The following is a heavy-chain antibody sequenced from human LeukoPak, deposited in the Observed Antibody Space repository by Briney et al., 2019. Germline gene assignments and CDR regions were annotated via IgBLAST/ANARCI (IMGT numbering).Heavy chain of an antibody. CDR2: ISGSGGST. CDR1: GFTFSSYA. Sequence: GESLRLSCAASGFTFSSYAMSWVRQAPGKGLEWVSAISGSGGSTYYADSVKGRFTISRDNSKNTLYLQMNSLSAEDTAVYYCARDRGRSALDDAFDIWGQGTRVTVSS. CDR3: ARDRGRSALDDAFDI. J-gene: IGHJ3*02. D-gene: IGHD3-10*01. V-gene: IGHV3-23*01.